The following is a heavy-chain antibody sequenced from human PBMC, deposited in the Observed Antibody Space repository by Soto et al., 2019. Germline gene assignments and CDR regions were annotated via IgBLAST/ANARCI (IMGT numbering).Heavy chain of an antibody. V-gene: IGHV1-69*02. CDR1: GGTFSIYT. CDR2: IIPILGIA. D-gene: IGHD6-13*01. CDR3: ARGMEQQLVRAPIAFDI. J-gene: IGHJ3*02. Sequence: GASVKVSCKASGGTFSIYTIGGVRQAPGQGLEWTGRIIPILGIANYAQKFQRRVTITADKSTSTAYMELSSLRSEDTAVYYCARGMEQQLVRAPIAFDIWGQGTMVTVSS.